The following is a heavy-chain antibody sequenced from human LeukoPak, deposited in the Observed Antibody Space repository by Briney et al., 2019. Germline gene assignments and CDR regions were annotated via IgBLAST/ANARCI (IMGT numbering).Heavy chain of an antibody. CDR1: GFTFSSYG. D-gene: IGHD3-22*01. J-gene: IGHJ4*02. V-gene: IGHV3-23*01. CDR3: ARRGLYFYDSSGRANYYFDY. Sequence: GGTLRLSCAASGFTFSSYGMSWVRQAPGKGLEWVSAISGSGGSTYYADSVKGRFTISRDNSKNTLYLQMNSLRAEDTAMYYCARRGLYFYDSSGRANYYFDYWGQGTLVTVSS. CDR2: ISGSGGST.